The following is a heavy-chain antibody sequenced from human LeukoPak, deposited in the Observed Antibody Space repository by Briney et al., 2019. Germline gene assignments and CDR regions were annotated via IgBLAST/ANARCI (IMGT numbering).Heavy chain of an antibody. Sequence: SQTLSLTCTVSGGSISSGDYFWSWIRQPPGKGLEWIGYIYYSGSTYYNPSLKSRVTISVDTSKKQFSLKMSSVTAADTAVYNCARAAFYGGKGYFQHWGQGTLVTVSS. CDR2: IYYSGST. J-gene: IGHJ1*01. CDR3: ARAAFYGGKGYFQH. CDR1: GGSISSGDYF. D-gene: IGHD4-23*01. V-gene: IGHV4-30-4*08.